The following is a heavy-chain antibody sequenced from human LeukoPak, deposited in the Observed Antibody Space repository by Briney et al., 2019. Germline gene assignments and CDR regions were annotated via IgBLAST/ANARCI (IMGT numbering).Heavy chain of an antibody. CDR2: ISYDASNK. D-gene: IGHD3-22*01. CDR1: GFTFSRYG. J-gene: IGHJ3*02. Sequence: GGSLRLSCAASGFTFSRYGMHWVRQTPGKGLEWVAVISYDASNKYYADSVKGRFTISRDNSKNTLYLQMNSLRAEDTAVYYCARRRVVVIHDAFDIWGQGTMVTVSS. V-gene: IGHV3-30*03. CDR3: ARRRVVVIHDAFDI.